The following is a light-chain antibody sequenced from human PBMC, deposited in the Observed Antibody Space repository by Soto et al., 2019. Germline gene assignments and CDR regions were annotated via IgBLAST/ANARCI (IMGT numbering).Light chain of an antibody. V-gene: IGKV3D-15*01. Sequence: DIVMSQTPLSLSVTPGQPASISCRSSQRLLSSYLVWYQQKHGQXPRLLVYDASIRATGIPARFSGSWSGTDFTITISSLQSEDVAVYDGQQYNNWPLTFGGGTKVDIK. CDR1: QRLLSSY. CDR3: QQYNNWPLT. CDR2: DAS. J-gene: IGKJ4*01.